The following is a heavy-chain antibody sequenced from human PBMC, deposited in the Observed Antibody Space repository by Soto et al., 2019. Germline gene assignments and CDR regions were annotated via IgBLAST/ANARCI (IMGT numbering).Heavy chain of an antibody. D-gene: IGHD3-22*01. J-gene: IGHJ4*02. CDR1: GGSVSSTNHY. V-gene: IGHV4-39*01. CDR3: ARHGYYYDSTGYYYFV. CDR2: IYYSGMT. Sequence: PSETLSLTCSVSGGSVSSTNHYWGWIRQPPGKGLEWIGDIYYSGMTRYNPSLKSRVTMSVDTSNNQFSLKLSSVTAADTAVYYCARHGYYYDSTGYYYFVWGQGTLVTVSS.